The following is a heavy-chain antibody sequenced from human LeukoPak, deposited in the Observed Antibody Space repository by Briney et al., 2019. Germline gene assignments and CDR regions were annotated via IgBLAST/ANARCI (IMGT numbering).Heavy chain of an antibody. J-gene: IGHJ4*02. D-gene: IGHD2-15*01. V-gene: IGHV4-39*01. CDR2: IYYSGST. CDR3: ARQTYCRSGSCLIDY. Sequence: SETLSLTCTVSGGSISSSSYYRGWIRQPPGKGLEWIGNIYYSGSTYYNPSLKSRVTISVDTSKNQFSLKLSSVTAADTAVYYCARQTYCRSGSCLIDYWGQRTLVTVSS. CDR1: GGSISSSSYY.